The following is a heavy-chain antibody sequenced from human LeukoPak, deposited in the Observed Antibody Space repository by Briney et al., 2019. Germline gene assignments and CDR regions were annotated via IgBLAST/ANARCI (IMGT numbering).Heavy chain of an antibody. D-gene: IGHD5-12*01. CDR1: GYTFTGYY. Sequence: ASVKVSCKASGYTFTGYYMHWVRQAPGQGLEWMGWINPNSGGTNYAQKFQGRVTMTRDTSISTAYMELSRLRSDDTAVYYCARLRRGPYSGYVNYYYYGMDVWGQGTTVTVSS. J-gene: IGHJ6*02. CDR2: INPNSGGT. CDR3: ARLRRGPYSGYVNYYYYGMDV. V-gene: IGHV1-2*02.